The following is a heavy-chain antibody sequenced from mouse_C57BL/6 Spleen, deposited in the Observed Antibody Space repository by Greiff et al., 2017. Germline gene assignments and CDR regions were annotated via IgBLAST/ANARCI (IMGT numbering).Heavy chain of an antibody. CDR3: AKTAQATAMDY. J-gene: IGHJ4*01. Sequence: EVQLQQSGPELVKPGASVKISCKASGYSFTGYYMNWVKQSPEKSLEWIGEINPSTGGTTYNQKFKAKATLTVDKSSSTAYMQLKSLTSEDSAVYYCAKTAQATAMDYWGQGTSVTVSS. D-gene: IGHD3-2*02. V-gene: IGHV1-42*01. CDR1: GYSFTGYY. CDR2: INPSTGGT.